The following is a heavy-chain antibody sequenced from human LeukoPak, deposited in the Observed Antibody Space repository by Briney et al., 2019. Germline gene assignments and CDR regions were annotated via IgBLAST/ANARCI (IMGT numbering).Heavy chain of an antibody. CDR1: GGSISSYY. CDR2: IYYSGST. Sequence: PSETLSLTCTVSGGSISSYYWSWIRQPPGKGLEWIGSIYYSGSTYYNPSLKSRVTISVDTSKNQFSLKLSSVTAADTAAYYCARVTYYYDSSGYYYFPDYWGQGTLVTVSS. CDR3: ARVTYYYDSSGYYYFPDY. D-gene: IGHD3-22*01. J-gene: IGHJ4*02. V-gene: IGHV4-59*12.